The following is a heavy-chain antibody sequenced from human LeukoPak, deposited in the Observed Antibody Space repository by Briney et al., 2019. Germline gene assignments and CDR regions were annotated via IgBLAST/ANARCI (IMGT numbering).Heavy chain of an antibody. CDR2: FDPEDGET. Sequence: ASVKVSCKVSGYTRTELSMHWVRQAPGKGLEWMGGFDPEDGETIYAQKFQGRVTVTEDTSTDTAYMELSSLRSEDTAVYYCATYGSGSYYNDKIITFWGQGTLVTVSS. CDR3: ATYGSGSYYNDKIITF. J-gene: IGHJ4*02. CDR1: GYTRTELS. V-gene: IGHV1-24*01. D-gene: IGHD3-10*01.